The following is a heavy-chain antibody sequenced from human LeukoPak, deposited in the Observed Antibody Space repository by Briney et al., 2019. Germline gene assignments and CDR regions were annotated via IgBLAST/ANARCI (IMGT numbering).Heavy chain of an antibody. J-gene: IGHJ4*02. CDR3: AKTEAPAAIRACSDY. Sequence: PGGSLRLSCAASGFTLSNYGMSWVRQAPGKGLEWVSTISGSGSATYNAGSVKGRFTTSRDNSNNTLYLQMNSLRAEDTAVYYCAKTEAPAAIRACSDYWGQGTLVTVSS. CDR2: ISGSGSAT. CDR1: GFTLSNYG. D-gene: IGHD2-2*02. V-gene: IGHV3-23*01.